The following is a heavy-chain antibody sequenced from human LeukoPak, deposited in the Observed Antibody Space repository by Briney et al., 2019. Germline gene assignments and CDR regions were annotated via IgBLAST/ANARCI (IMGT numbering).Heavy chain of an antibody. J-gene: IGHJ4*02. CDR3: ARDLMVRGDY. CDR1: GFSFSGYT. V-gene: IGHV3-66*02. Sequence: QPGGSLRLSCAASGFSFSGYTMSWVRQAPGKGLEWVSVIYSGGSTYYADSVKGRFTISRDNSKNTLYLQMNSLRAEDTAVYYCARDLMVRGDYWGQGTLVTVSS. D-gene: IGHD3-10*01. CDR2: IYSGGST.